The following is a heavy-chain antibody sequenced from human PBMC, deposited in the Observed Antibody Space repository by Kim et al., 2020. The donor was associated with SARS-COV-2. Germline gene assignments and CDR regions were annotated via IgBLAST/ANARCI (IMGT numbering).Heavy chain of an antibody. CDR3: ARHVRGTDY. CDR2: GST. Sequence: GSTNYNPSLKSGVTISVDTSKHQFSPKLSSVTGADTAVYYCARHVRGTDYWGQGTLVTVSS. V-gene: IGHV4-59*08. D-gene: IGHD3-16*01. J-gene: IGHJ4*02.